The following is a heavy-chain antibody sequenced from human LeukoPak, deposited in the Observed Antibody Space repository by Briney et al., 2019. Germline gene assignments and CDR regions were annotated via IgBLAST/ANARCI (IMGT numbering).Heavy chain of an antibody. CDR3: ARSIGLTGGGVDV. V-gene: IGHV3-11*01. D-gene: IGHD3-9*01. CDR1: GFTFRDYN. Sequence: PGGSLRLSCAASGFTFRDYNMYWVRQAPGKGLEWVSYITDSGSTIHYADSVNGRFTISRDNAKNSLYLQMNSLRAEDSAVYYCARSIGLTGGGVDVWGRGTTVTVSS. CDR2: ITDSGSTI. J-gene: IGHJ6*02.